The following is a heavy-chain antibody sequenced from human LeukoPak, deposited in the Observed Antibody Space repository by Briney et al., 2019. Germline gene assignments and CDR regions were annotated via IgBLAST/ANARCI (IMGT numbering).Heavy chain of an antibody. Sequence: SGPTLLQPTRTLTLIYTFSGFSGRPRGEGVGWVRQPPGKALEWLALIYWADDRLYSPSLRGRLSISKHISKNQVVLTMTNMDPLHTATYFCARSFYDNSGNYTVFQYWGQGTLVTVSS. J-gene: IGHJ4*02. D-gene: IGHD3-22*01. CDR2: IYWADDR. CDR1: GFSGRPRGEG. V-gene: IGHV2-5*02. CDR3: ARSFYDNSGNYTVFQY.